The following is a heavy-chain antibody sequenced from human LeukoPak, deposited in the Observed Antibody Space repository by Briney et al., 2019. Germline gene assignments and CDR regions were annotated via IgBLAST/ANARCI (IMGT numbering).Heavy chain of an antibody. V-gene: IGHV3-74*01. Sequence: GGSLRLSCAASGFTFSRYAMFWVRQVPGKGLVSVSRISNDGKTTLYADSVKGRFTISRDNAKNTVYLQMSSLRAEDTAVYFCAAGGRSGYWGQGTLVTVSS. CDR3: AAGGRSGY. CDR1: GFTFSRYA. D-gene: IGHD2-15*01. CDR2: ISNDGKTT. J-gene: IGHJ4*02.